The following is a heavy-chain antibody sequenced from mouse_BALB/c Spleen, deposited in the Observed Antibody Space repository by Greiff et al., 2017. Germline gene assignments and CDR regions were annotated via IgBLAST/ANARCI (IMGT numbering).Heavy chain of an antibody. CDR1: GYTFTSYY. D-gene: IGHD2-1*01. CDR3: TKGNVFAY. CDR2: INPSNGGT. Sequence: VQLQQSGAELVKPGASVKLSCTASGYTFTSYYMYWVKQRPGQGLEWIGEINPSNGGTNFNEKFKSKTTLTVDKTSSTAYMQLSSLTSEDSAVYYYTKGNVFAYWGQGTLVTVSA. J-gene: IGHJ3*01. V-gene: IGHV1S16*01.